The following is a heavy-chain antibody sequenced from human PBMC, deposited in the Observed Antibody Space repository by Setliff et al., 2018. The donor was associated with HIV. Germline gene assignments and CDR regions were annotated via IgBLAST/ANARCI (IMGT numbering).Heavy chain of an antibody. CDR1: GFTFTNRY. J-gene: IGHJ4*02. D-gene: IGHD1-26*01. CDR3: ALLWPFDY. CDR2: INECGSDQ. V-gene: IGHV3-7*03. Sequence: GGSLRLSCAASGFTFTNRYMSWVRQAPGKGMGLVANINECGSDQYYVDSVKSRFTIARDNAKNSLYLQMNSLKAEDTAIYYCALLWPFDYRGQGTQVTVSS.